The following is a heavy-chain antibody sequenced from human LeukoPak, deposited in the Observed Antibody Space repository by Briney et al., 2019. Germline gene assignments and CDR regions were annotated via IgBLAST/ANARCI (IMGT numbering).Heavy chain of an antibody. V-gene: IGHV3-30-3*01. CDR1: GLTFSSYA. CDR3: ARVSREAFDI. CDR2: ISYDGSNK. Sequence: GGSLRLSCAASGLTFSSYAMHWVRQAPGKGLEWVAVISYDGSNKYYADSVKGRFTISRDNSKNTLYLQMNSLRAEDTAVYYCARVSREAFDIWGQGTMVTVSS. J-gene: IGHJ3*02.